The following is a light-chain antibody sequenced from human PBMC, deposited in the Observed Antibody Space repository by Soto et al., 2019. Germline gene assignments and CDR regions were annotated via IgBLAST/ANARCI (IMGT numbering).Light chain of an antibody. CDR3: HQYNNWQGT. CDR2: GAS. CDR1: QSVSTN. Sequence: EIVMTQSPATLSVSPGERATLSCRASQSVSTNLAWYQQKPGQPPRLLIYGASTRATGIPARFRGSGSGTEFTLTISSLQSEDFAVYYCHQYNNWQGTFGQGTKVEIK. J-gene: IGKJ1*01. V-gene: IGKV3-15*01.